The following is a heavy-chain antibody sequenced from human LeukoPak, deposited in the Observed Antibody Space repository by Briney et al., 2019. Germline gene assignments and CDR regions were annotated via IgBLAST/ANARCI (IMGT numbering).Heavy chain of an antibody. CDR1: GFTFSSYS. Sequence: GGSLRLSCAASGFTFSSYSMNWVRQAPGKGLEWVSYISSASNTIYYADSVKGRFTISRDNAKNSLYMQMNSLRAEDTAMYYCARDGWFGDYNWFDPWGQGTLVTVSS. V-gene: IGHV3-48*01. CDR3: ARDGWFGDYNWFDP. CDR2: ISSASNTI. D-gene: IGHD3-10*01. J-gene: IGHJ5*02.